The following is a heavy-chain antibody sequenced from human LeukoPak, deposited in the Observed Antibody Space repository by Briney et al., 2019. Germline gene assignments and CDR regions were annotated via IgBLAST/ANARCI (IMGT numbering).Heavy chain of an antibody. J-gene: IGHJ6*02. CDR2: IIPIFGTA. CDR1: GGTFSSYA. V-gene: IGHV1-69*13. Sequence: ASVKVSCKASGGTFSSYAISWVRQAPGQGLEWMGGIIPIFGTANYAQKFQGRVTITADESTSTAYMELSSLRSEDTAVYYCARASFRRPATAIQYYYYGMDVWGQGTTVTVSS. D-gene: IGHD2-2*02. CDR3: ARASFRRPATAIQYYYYGMDV.